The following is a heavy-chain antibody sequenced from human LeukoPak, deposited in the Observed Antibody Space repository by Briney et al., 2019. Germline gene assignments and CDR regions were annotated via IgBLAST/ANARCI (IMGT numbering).Heavy chain of an antibody. J-gene: IGHJ6*03. V-gene: IGHV3-72*01. CDR1: GFTFSDHY. CDR3: ARDQGFWSGYYGNYYMDV. Sequence: PGGSLRLSCAASGFTFSDHYMDWVRQAPGKGLEWVGRTRNKANSYTTEYAASVKGRFTISRDDSKNPLYLQMNSLKTEDTAVYYCARDQGFWSGYYGNYYMDVWGKGTTVTVSS. CDR2: TRNKANSYTT. D-gene: IGHD3-3*01.